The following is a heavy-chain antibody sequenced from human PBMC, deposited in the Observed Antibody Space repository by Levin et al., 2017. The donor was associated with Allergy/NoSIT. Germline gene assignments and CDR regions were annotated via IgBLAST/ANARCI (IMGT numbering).Heavy chain of an antibody. D-gene: IGHD3/OR15-3a*01. V-gene: IGHV4-30-2*01. CDR3: ARDQAWTRAFDI. CDR1: GGSISSGGYS. CDR2: IYHSGST. J-gene: IGHJ3*02. Sequence: SETLSLTCAVSGGSISSGGYSWSWIRQPPGKGLEWIGYIYHSGSTYYNPSLKSRVTISVDRSKNQFSLKLSSVTAADTAVYYCARDQAWTRAFDIWGQGTMVTVSS.